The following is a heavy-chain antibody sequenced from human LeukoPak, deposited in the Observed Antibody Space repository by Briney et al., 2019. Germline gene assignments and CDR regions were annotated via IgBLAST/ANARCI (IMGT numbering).Heavy chain of an antibody. CDR2: ISSNGGST. D-gene: IGHD3-22*01. J-gene: IGHJ6*03. Sequence: PGGSLRLSCAASGFTFSSYAMHWVRQAPGKGLEYVSAISSNGGSTYYANSVKGRFTISRDNSKNTLYLQMGSPRAEDMAVYYCARDPGYSEYYYYYYMDVWGKGTTVTVSS. CDR3: ARDPGYSEYYYYYYMDV. CDR1: GFTFSSYA. V-gene: IGHV3-64*01.